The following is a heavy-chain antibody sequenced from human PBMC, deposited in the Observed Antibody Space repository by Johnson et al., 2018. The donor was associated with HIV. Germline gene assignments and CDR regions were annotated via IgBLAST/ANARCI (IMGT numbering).Heavy chain of an antibody. CDR1: GFTFSSYA. V-gene: IGHV3-30*04. CDR2: ISYDGSNK. CDR3: FTEPPPYTNYVRLHDVFDI. D-gene: IGHD3-16*01. J-gene: IGHJ3*02. Sequence: QMQLVESGGGVVQPGRSLRLSCAASGFTFSSYAMHWVRQAPGKGLEWVAVISYDGSNKYYADSVKGRFTISRDNSKNTLYLQMNSLKIEDTAVYYCFTEPPPYTNYVRLHDVFDIWGQGTMVTVSS.